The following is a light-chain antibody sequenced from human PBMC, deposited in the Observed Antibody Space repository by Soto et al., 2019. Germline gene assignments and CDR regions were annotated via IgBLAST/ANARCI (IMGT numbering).Light chain of an antibody. V-gene: IGKV3-20*01. J-gene: IGKJ1*01. CDR2: GAS. CDR3: QHYDSSPPWT. CDR1: QSVGSNY. Sequence: EIVLTQSPGTLSLSPGERATLSCRASQSVGSNYLAWYQQRPGQAPRLLIYGASSRATGIPDRFSGSASGTDFTLTISRLEPDDSAVYYCQHYDSSPPWTFGPGTKVEIK.